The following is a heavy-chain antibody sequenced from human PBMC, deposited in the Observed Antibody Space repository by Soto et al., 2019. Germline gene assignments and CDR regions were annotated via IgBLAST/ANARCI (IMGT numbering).Heavy chain of an antibody. V-gene: IGHV4-34*01. Sequence: QVQLQQWGAGLLKPSETLSLTCAVYGGSFSDYSWTWIRQPPGKGLEWIGEINESGSTNYTPSLGRQVTISRDTSNNRFSLKLGAVTAADTAVYYCARGSHTLHSYDRSGFYHYVDYWGQGSLVTVSS. CDR2: INESGST. CDR1: GGSFSDYS. CDR3: ARGSHTLHSYDRSGFYHYVDY. D-gene: IGHD3-22*01. J-gene: IGHJ4*02.